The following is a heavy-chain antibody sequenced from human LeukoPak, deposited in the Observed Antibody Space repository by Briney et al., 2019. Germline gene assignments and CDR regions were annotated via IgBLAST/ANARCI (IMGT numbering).Heavy chain of an antibody. J-gene: IGHJ4*02. V-gene: IGHV3-23*01. CDR3: AKTPPWLFDY. Sequence: GGSVRLSYVASGFTFSSYAMRWVGQAPAKGLEWVSALSRSGGSTYYADSVKGRFTISRDNSKNTLYLQMNSLRAEDTAVYYCAKTPPWLFDYWGQGTLVTVSS. CDR1: GFTFSSYA. D-gene: IGHD5-12*01. CDR2: LSRSGGST.